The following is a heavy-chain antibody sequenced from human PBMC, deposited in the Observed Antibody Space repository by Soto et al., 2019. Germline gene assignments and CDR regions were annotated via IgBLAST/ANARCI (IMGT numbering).Heavy chain of an antibody. Sequence: QVQLQQWGAGLLKPSETLSLTCAVYGGSFSGYYWSWIRQPPGKGLEWIGEINHSGSTNYNPSLKSXXTXSXXTSKNQFSLKLSSVTAADTAVYYCARTGRSSWYDYWGQGTLVTVSS. J-gene: IGHJ4*02. CDR2: INHSGST. V-gene: IGHV4-34*01. D-gene: IGHD6-13*01. CDR1: GGSFSGYY. CDR3: ARTGRSSWYDY.